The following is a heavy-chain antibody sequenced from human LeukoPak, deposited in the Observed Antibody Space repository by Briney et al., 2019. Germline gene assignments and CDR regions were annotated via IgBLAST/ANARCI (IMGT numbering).Heavy chain of an antibody. CDR2: ISTDGKST. D-gene: IGHD2-2*01. V-gene: IGHV3-74*01. Sequence: GGSLRLSCVASGFTFSNCWMLWVRQAPGKGLMWVSLISTDGKSTRYAESVKGRSTISRDNAKNALYLQMDILRVEDTALYFCVRDYQFIQEVWGQGTTVTVSS. J-gene: IGHJ6*02. CDR1: GFTFSNCW. CDR3: VRDYQFIQEV.